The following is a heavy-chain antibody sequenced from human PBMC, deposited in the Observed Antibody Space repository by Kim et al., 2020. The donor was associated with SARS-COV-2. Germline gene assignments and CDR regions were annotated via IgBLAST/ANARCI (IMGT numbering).Heavy chain of an antibody. V-gene: IGHV3-13*01. CDR3: ARGVGVYYGSDFDY. Sequence: GGSLRLSCAASGFTFSSYDMHWVRQATGKGLEWVSAIGTAGDTYYPGSVKGRFTISRENAKNSLYLQMNSLRAGDTAVYYCARGVGVYYGSDFDYWGQGTLVTVSS. J-gene: IGHJ4*02. D-gene: IGHD3-10*01. CDR2: IGTAGDT. CDR1: GFTFSSYD.